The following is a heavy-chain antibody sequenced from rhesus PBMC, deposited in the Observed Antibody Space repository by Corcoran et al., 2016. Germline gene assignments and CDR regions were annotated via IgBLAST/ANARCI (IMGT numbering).Heavy chain of an antibody. Sequence: EVQLVESGGGLVQPGGSLRLSCAASGFTFSSYGMSWVRQAPGKGLEWVSYISNGSGSTYYADPVKVRFTSSRDNSKNTLSLQMNSLRAEDTAVYYCAKRGGRTYYYDSGYYLHWGQGVLVTVSS. V-gene: IGHV3S5*01. CDR3: AKRGGRTYYYDSGYYLH. CDR1: GFTFSSYG. CDR2: ISNGSGST. J-gene: IGHJ4*01. D-gene: IGHD3-28*01.